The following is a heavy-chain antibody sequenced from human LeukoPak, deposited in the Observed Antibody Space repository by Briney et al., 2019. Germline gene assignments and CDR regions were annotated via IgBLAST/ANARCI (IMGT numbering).Heavy chain of an antibody. V-gene: IGHV1-2*02. J-gene: IGHJ5*02. CDR1: GYIFTDFY. D-gene: IGHD3-22*01. CDR3: ARGGRSFYDSSGYHSFDP. Sequence: ASVTVSCQASGYIFTDFYIEWVRRAPGQGLEWMGWINPKKGVTKFVQKFQGRVTLTSDTSIETVYMKLSSLKSDDTAVYYCARGGRSFYDSSGYHSFDPWGQGSLVTVSS. CDR2: INPKKGVT.